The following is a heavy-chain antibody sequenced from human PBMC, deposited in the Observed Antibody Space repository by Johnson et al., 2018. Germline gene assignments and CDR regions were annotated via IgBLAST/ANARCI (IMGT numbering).Heavy chain of an antibody. D-gene: IGHD5-18*01. J-gene: IGHJ4*02. CDR1: GGSISSGDYY. Sequence: QVQLQESGPGLAKPSETLSLTCTVSGGSISSGDYYWSWIRQPPGKGLEWIGYIHHSGTTHYNPSLESRVIISEDPSKNQLSLKLSSVTAADSAVYYCTRDARYSDGSDWGQGTLVTVSS. CDR2: IHHSGTT. CDR3: TRDARYSDGSD. V-gene: IGHV4-61*08.